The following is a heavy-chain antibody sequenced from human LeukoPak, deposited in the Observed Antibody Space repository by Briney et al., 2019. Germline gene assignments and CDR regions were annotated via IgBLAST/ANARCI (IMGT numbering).Heavy chain of an antibody. CDR3: ARDPMPPIAAAGMILDY. CDR2: ISTSGSTI. CDR1: GFMFSDYY. V-gene: IGHV3-11*01. D-gene: IGHD6-13*01. J-gene: IGHJ4*02. Sequence: GGSLRLSCAASGFMFSDYYMSWIRQAPGKGLEWVSYISTSGSTIYYADSVKGRFTISRDNAKNSLYLQMNSLRAEDTAVYYCARDPMPPIAAAGMILDYWGQGTLVTVSS.